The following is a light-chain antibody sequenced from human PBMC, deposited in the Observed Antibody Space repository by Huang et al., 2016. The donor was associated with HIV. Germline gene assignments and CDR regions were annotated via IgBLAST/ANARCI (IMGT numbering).Light chain of an antibody. Sequence: EIVLTQSPATLSLSPGERATLSCRASQSVSSYLAWYQQKPGQAPRLPIYDASSRAAAIPARFSGSGSGTDFTLTITSLEPEDFAVYYCQQRSNWPRGITFGQGTRLEIK. CDR3: QQRSNWPRGIT. V-gene: IGKV3-11*01. J-gene: IGKJ5*01. CDR1: QSVSSY. CDR2: DAS.